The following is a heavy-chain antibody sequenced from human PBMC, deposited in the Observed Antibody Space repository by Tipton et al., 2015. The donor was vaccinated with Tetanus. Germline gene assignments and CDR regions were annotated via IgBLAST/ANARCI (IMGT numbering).Heavy chain of an antibody. CDR2: TYYRSKWYD. CDR3: TRVYYNYMDV. CDR1: GDSVSSKSAS. V-gene: IGHV6-1*01. Sequence: LVKPSQTLSLTCAISGDSVSSKSASWNWIRQSPSRGLEWLGRTYYRSKWYDDYAESVKSRITINPDASKNQFSLQLNSVTPEDTAVYYCTRVYYNYMDVWGKGTTVTVSS. J-gene: IGHJ6*03.